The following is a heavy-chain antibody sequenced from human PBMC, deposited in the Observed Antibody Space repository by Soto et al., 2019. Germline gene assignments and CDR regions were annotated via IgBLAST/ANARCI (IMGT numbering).Heavy chain of an antibody. CDR2: MYYVGSN. CDR1: GGSLTFGNYY. J-gene: IGHJ4*02. V-gene: IGHV4-30-4*01. CDR3: ARSAIPLYDSYYLDH. D-gene: IGHD3-22*01. Sequence: QVQLQESGPGLVKPSQTLSLTCTVSGGSLTFGNYYWSWIRQSPGKGLEWLGYMYYVGSNYYNTSLKSRVSISVDASKNQVSLKLSSVTAADSAVYYCARSAIPLYDSYYLDHWGPGTLGTVSS.